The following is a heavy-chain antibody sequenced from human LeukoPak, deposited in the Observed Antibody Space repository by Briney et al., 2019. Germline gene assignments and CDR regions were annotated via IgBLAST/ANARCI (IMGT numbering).Heavy chain of an antibody. D-gene: IGHD3-10*01. J-gene: IGHJ4*02. CDR2: INPRGGST. CDR1: GYTFTSYY. Sequence: EASVKVSCKASGYTFTSYYMHWVRQAPGQGLEWMGVINPRGGSTSYAQKFQGRVTMTRDTSTYTLYMELSSLRSEDTAVYYCARDPGFGELPQTYGGGGPLVSVSS. CDR3: ARDPGFGELPQTY. V-gene: IGHV1-46*01.